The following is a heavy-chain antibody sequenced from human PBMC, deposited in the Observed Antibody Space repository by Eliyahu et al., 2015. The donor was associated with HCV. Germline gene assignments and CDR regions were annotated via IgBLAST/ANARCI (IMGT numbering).Heavy chain of an antibody. J-gene: IGHJ4*02. CDR1: GFTFSSYA. CDR2: ISYDGSNK. CDR3: ARVYYDSSGYWIDY. V-gene: IGHV3-30-3*01. Sequence: QVQLVESGGGVVQPGRSLRLSCAASGFTFSSYAMHWVRQAPGKGLEWVAVISYDGSNKYYADSVKGRFTISRDNSKNTLYLQMNSLRAEDTAVYYCARVYYDSSGYWIDYWGQGTLVTVSS. D-gene: IGHD3-22*01.